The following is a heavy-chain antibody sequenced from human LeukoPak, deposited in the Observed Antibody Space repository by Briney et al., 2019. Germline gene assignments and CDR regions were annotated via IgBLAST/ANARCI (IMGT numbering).Heavy chain of an antibody. J-gene: IGHJ4*02. CDR3: GRSPDGVDN. CDR2: IKEDGSEI. Sequence: GGSLSLPCAASGFIFNNYWMTWVRQTPGKGLEFVANIKEDGSEIFYLDSVKGRFTISRDNAKNSLYLQMNSLRVEDTAVYYCGRSPDGVDNWGQGTLVTVSS. CDR1: GFIFNNYW. D-gene: IGHD3-10*01. V-gene: IGHV3-7*01.